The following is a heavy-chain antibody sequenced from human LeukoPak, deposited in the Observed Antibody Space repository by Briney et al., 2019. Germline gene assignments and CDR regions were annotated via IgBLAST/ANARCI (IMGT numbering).Heavy chain of an antibody. CDR1: GGSISNYY. CDR2: IYYSGTT. CDR3: ARGKSSSYYYYYGMDV. Sequence: SETLSLTCTVSGGSISNYYWSWIRQPPGKGLEWIGYIYYSGTTNYNPSLKSRVTISVDMSKNQFSLKLSSVTAADTAVFCCARGKSSSYYYYYGMDVWGQGTTVTVSS. D-gene: IGHD2/OR15-2a*01. V-gene: IGHV4-59*01. J-gene: IGHJ6*02.